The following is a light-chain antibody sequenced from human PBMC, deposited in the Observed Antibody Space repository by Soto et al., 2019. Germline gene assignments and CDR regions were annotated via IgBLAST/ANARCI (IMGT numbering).Light chain of an antibody. CDR3: LHYGPGPWT. CDR2: AAS. Sequence: EIVLTQSAGTLSLSPGERATLSCRASQTVSGSYLAWFQQKPGQAPRLLIYAASTSAADVPDRFSGSGSGTAFSLTTNSLGPEYLAVYYFLHYGPGPWTLGHGTKVQIK. J-gene: IGKJ1*01. CDR1: QTVSGSY. V-gene: IGKV3-20*01.